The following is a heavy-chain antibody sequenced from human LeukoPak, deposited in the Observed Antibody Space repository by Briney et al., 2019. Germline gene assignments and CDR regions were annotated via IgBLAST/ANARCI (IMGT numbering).Heavy chain of an antibody. J-gene: IGHJ4*02. V-gene: IGHV3-9*01. D-gene: IGHD6-6*01. Sequence: GGSLRLSCAASGFTFDDYAMHWVRQAPGRGLEWVSGISWNSGSIGYADSVKGRFTISRDNAKNSLYLQMNGLRAEDTALYYCAKDGALSIAARPSYFDYWGQGTLVTVSS. CDR1: GFTFDDYA. CDR3: AKDGALSIAARPSYFDY. CDR2: ISWNSGSI.